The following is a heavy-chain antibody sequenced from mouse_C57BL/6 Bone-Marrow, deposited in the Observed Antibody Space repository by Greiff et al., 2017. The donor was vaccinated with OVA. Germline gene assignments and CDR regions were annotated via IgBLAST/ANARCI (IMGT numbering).Heavy chain of an antibody. CDR3: ARNSNWFAY. Sequence: VQLKESGGGLVKPGGSLKLSCAASGFTFSDYGMHWVRQAPEKGLEWVAYISSGSSTIYYADTVKGRFTISRDNAKNTLFLQMTSLRSEDTAMYYCARNSNWFAYWGQGTTLTVSS. D-gene: IGHD2-5*01. V-gene: IGHV5-17*01. J-gene: IGHJ2*01. CDR2: ISSGSSTI. CDR1: GFTFSDYG.